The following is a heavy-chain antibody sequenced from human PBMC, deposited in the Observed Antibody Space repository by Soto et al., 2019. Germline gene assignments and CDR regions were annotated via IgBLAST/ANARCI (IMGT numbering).Heavy chain of an antibody. CDR2: IIPIFGTA. CDR3: AVRSYGDCDFMYYYGMDV. J-gene: IGHJ6*02. Sequence: QVQLVQSGAEVKKPGSSVKVSCKASGGTFSSYAISWVRQAPGQGLEWMGGIIPIFGTANYAQKFQGRVTITADESTSTAYMELSSLRSEDTAVYYCAVRSYGDCDFMYYYGMDVWGQGTTVTVSS. D-gene: IGHD4-17*01. CDR1: GGTFSSYA. V-gene: IGHV1-69*01.